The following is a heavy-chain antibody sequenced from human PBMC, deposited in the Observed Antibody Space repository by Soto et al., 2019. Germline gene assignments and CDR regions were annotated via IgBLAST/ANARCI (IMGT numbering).Heavy chain of an antibody. V-gene: IGHV1-69*13. CDR1: GGTFSSYA. D-gene: IGHD6-6*01. CDR2: IIPIFGTA. J-gene: IGHJ4*02. Sequence: GASVKVSCKASGGTFSSYAISWVRQAPGQGLEWMGGIIPIFGTANYAQKFQGRVTITADESTSTAYMELSSLRSEDTAVYYCAREEYSSSGPFDYWGQGTLVTVSS. CDR3: AREEYSSSGPFDY.